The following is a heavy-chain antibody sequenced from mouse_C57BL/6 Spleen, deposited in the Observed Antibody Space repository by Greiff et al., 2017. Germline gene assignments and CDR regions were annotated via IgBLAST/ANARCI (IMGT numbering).Heavy chain of an antibody. CDR2: FYPGSGSI. J-gene: IGHJ2*01. V-gene: IGHV1-62-2*01. Sequence: QVQLKESGAELVKPGASVKLSCKASGYTFTEYTIHWVKQRSGQGLEWIGWFYPGSGSIKYNEKFKDKATLTADKSSSTVYVELSRLTSEDSAVYFCARHEEEGYDYPYYFDYWGQGTTLTVSS. CDR3: ARHEEEGYDYPYYFDY. CDR1: GYTFTEYT. D-gene: IGHD2-4*01.